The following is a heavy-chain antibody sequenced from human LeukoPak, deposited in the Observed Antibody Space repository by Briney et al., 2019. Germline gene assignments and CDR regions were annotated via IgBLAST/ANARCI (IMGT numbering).Heavy chain of an antibody. CDR2: IYSSGNT. V-gene: IGHV4-39*01. Sequence: PSETLSLTCSVSGDSISSGRNYWGWLRQSPGKGLEWIASIYSSGNTHSNPSLKSRVSISVDTSKNQVSLKLYSVTASDAAIYYCARHLSGTTMSHYFDFWGQGTLVTVSS. D-gene: IGHD1-1*01. CDR1: GDSISSGRNY. CDR3: ARHLSGTTMSHYFDF. J-gene: IGHJ4*02.